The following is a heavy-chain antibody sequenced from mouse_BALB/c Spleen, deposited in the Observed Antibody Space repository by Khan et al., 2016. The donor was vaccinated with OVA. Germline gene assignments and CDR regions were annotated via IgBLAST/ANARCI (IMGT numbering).Heavy chain of an antibody. CDR1: GFSLTGFG. Sequence: QVQLKESGPGLVAPSQSLSITCTVSGFSLTGFGINWVRQPPGKGLEWLGMIWGDGSTDYNSALKSRLSISKDNSKSQVFLKMNSLQTDDTARYYCARELRLGRFAYWGQGTLVTVSA. D-gene: IGHD1-2*01. CDR2: IWGDGST. CDR3: ARELRLGRFAY. V-gene: IGHV2-6-7*01. J-gene: IGHJ3*01.